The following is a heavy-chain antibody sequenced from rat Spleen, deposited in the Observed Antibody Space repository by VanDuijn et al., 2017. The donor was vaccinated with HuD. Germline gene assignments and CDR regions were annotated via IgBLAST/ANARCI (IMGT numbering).Heavy chain of an antibody. Sequence: EVQLVESGGGLVQPGRSRKLSCVASGFTFSNYWMTWIRQAPGKGLEWVASIIDTGGSTYYLDSVKGRFTISRNNAKNTLYLQMDSLRSEDTATYYCTTGLQWGQGVMVTVSS. V-gene: IGHV5-31*01. CDR2: IIDTGGST. J-gene: IGHJ2*01. CDR3: TTGLQ. CDR1: GFTFSNYW. D-gene: IGHD1-1*01.